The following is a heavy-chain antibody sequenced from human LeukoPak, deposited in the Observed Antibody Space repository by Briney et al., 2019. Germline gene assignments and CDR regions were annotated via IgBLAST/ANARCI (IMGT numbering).Heavy chain of an antibody. CDR3: ARNPVADY. CDR1: GFTFNSYA. D-gene: IGHD2-15*01. V-gene: IGHV3-23*01. J-gene: IGHJ4*02. Sequence: GGSLRLSCAASGFTFNSYAMSWVRQAPGKGLEWVSAISVNSDNTYLADSVKGRFTISRDDPKNTLFLQMNSLRAEDTAVYYCARNPVADYWGQGTLVSVSS. CDR2: ISVNSDNT.